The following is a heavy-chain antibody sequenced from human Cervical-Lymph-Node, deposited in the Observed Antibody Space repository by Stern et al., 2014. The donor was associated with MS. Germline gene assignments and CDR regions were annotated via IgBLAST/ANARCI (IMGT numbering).Heavy chain of an antibody. CDR1: GFTVSNNY. J-gene: IGHJ4*02. Sequence: EVQLEESGGGLVQPGGSLRLSCAASGFTVSNNYMTWVRQGPGMGLEWVSLIYSGGNTYYADSVKSRFTISRDNSKNTLYLQMNSLRPEDTAVYYCATRNIGTRGYWGQGALVTVSS. D-gene: IGHD6-6*01. V-gene: IGHV3-66*02. CDR2: IYSGGNT. CDR3: ATRNIGTRGY.